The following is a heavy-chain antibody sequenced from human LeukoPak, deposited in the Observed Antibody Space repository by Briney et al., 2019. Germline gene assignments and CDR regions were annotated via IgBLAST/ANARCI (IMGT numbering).Heavy chain of an antibody. V-gene: IGHV3-30*01. Sequence: GGSLRLSCAASGFTFSSYAMHWVRQAPGKGLEWVAVISYDGSNKYYADSVKGRFTISRNNSKTTLYLQMNSLRAEDTAVYYCARTIAAAGTMALGAFDIWGQGTMVTVSS. CDR2: ISYDGSNK. CDR1: GFTFSSYA. D-gene: IGHD6-13*01. CDR3: ARTIAAAGTMALGAFDI. J-gene: IGHJ3*02.